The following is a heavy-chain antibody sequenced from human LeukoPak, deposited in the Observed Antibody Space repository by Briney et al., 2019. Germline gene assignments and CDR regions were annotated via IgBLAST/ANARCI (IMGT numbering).Heavy chain of an antibody. V-gene: IGHV4-4*02. CDR1: GGSISSSNW. CDR3: TSSIRYSGYESDY. D-gene: IGHD5-12*01. Sequence: PSGTLSLTCAVSGGSISSSNWWSWVRQPPGKGLEWIGEIYHSGSTNYNPSLKSRVTISVDKYNNQFTLKLSSGTAADTAVYYCTSSIRYSGYESDYWGQGTLVTVSS. J-gene: IGHJ4*02. CDR2: IYHSGST.